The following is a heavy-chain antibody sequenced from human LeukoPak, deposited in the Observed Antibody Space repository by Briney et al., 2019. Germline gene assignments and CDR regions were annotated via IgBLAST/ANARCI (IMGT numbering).Heavy chain of an antibody. CDR3: ARDVFRTIFEF. CDR2: INHSGST. J-gene: IGHJ4*02. Sequence: LRLSCAASGFTFSSYGMHWVRQPPGKGLEWIGEINHSGSTNYNPSLKSRVTISVDTSKNQFSLKLSSVTAADTAVYYCARDVFRTIFEFWGQGTLVTVSS. V-gene: IGHV4-34*01. CDR1: GFTFSSYG. D-gene: IGHD1-1*01.